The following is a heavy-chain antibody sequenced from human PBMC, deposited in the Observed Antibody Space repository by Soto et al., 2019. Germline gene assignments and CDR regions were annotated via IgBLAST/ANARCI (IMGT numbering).Heavy chain of an antibody. CDR2: IIPIFGTA. Sequence: QVQLVQSGAEVKKPGSSVKVSCKASGGTFSSYAISWVRQAPGQGLEWMGGIIPIFGTADYAQKFQGRGEITEDAPTRTADRELSSLRSEDTAVYYCASAWGPSYDYGMDVWGQGTKVTVS. V-gene: IGHV1-69*12. CDR1: GGTFSSYA. D-gene: IGHD3-16*01. J-gene: IGHJ6*02. CDR3: ASAWGPSYDYGMDV.